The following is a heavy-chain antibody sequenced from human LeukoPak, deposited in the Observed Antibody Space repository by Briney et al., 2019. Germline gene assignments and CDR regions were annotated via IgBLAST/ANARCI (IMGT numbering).Heavy chain of an antibody. CDR1: GYTFSYYY. V-gene: IGHV1-2*02. CDR3: ARVRGNSCDY. Sequence: ASVTLCCKSAGYTFSYYYMHWVRQAPGQGLEWMGWIRGDTGDTDSPQKFQGRVTMTRDTSTNTAYMELSRLRYDDTAMYFCARVRGNSCDYWGQGTLVTVSS. D-gene: IGHD6-13*01. J-gene: IGHJ4*02. CDR2: IRGDTGDT.